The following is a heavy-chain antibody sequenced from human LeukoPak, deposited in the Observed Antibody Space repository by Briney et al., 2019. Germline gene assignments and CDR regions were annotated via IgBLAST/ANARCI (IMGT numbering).Heavy chain of an antibody. CDR2: INPSGGST. D-gene: IGHD1-26*01. J-gene: IGHJ4*02. V-gene: IGHV1-46*01. CDR3: ARSSGSYPTFDH. Sequence: ASVKVSCKASGYTFTSYYMHWVRQAPRQGLEWVGIINPSGGSTSYAQKLQGRVTMTTDTSTSTAYMELRSLRSDDTAFYYCARSSGSYPTFDHWGQGTLVTVSS. CDR1: GYTFTSYY.